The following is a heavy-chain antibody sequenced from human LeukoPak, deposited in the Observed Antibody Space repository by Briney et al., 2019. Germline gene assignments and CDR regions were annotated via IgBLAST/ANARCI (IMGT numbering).Heavy chain of an antibody. D-gene: IGHD5-18*01. V-gene: IGHV3-23*01. CDR2: VSGSDDRT. CDR1: GFTFSSYA. CDR3: ARVDTAMVRAFDI. Sequence: LTGGSLRLSCAASGFTFSSYAMSWVRQAPGKGLEWVSAVSGSDDRTYYADSVKGRFTISRDNSKNTLYLQMNSLRAEDTAVYYCARVDTAMVRAFDIWGQGTMVTVSS. J-gene: IGHJ3*02.